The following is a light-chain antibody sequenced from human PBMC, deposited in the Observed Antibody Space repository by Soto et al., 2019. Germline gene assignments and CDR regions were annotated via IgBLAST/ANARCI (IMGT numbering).Light chain of an antibody. CDR2: AAS. CDR3: LQDNKYPRT. V-gene: IGKV1-6*01. J-gene: IGKJ1*01. Sequence: AIQMTQSPSSLSAFVGDRVTITCRASQDIRNELGWYQQRPGKAPKLLIYAASTLESGVPLRFSASGSGTDFTLSISSLRPEDVGTYYCLQDNKYPRTFGQGTKVEI. CDR1: QDIRNE.